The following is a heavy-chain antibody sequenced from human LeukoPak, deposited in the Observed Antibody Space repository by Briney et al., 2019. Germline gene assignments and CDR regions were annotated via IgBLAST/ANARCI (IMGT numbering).Heavy chain of an antibody. Sequence: ASVKVSCKASGYTFTSYDINWVRQATGQGLEWMGWMNPNSGNTGYAQKFQGRVTMTRNTSISTAYMELSSLRSEDTAAYYCARGLTYYYDSSGYFGYWGQGTLVTVSS. V-gene: IGHV1-8*01. CDR2: MNPNSGNT. J-gene: IGHJ4*02. CDR1: GYTFTSYD. CDR3: ARGLTYYYDSSGYFGY. D-gene: IGHD3-22*01.